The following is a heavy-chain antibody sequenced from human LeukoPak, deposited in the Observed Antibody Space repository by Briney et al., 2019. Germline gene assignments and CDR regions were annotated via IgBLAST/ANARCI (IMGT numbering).Heavy chain of an antibody. Sequence: GASVKVSCKASGYTFTGYYMHWVRQAPGQGLEWMGWINPNSGGTNYAQKFQGRVTMTGDTSISTAYMELSSLRSDDTAVYYCASHDSSGYIFDYWGQGTLVTVSS. J-gene: IGHJ4*02. V-gene: IGHV1-2*02. CDR2: INPNSGGT. CDR3: ASHDSSGYIFDY. CDR1: GYTFTGYY. D-gene: IGHD3-22*01.